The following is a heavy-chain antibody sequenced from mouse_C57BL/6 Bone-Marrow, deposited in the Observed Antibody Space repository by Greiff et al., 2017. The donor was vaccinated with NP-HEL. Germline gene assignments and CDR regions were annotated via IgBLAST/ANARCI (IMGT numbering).Heavy chain of an antibody. CDR2: ISDGGSYT. Sequence: EVKLVESGGGLVKPGGSLKLSCAASGFTFSSYAMSWVRQTPEKRLEWVATISDGGSYTYYPDNVKGRFTISRDNAKNNLYLQMSHLKSEDTAMYYCARERDGYYFAYWGQGTLVTVSA. CDR1: GFTFSSYA. J-gene: IGHJ3*01. D-gene: IGHD2-3*01. V-gene: IGHV5-4*01. CDR3: ARERDGYYFAY.